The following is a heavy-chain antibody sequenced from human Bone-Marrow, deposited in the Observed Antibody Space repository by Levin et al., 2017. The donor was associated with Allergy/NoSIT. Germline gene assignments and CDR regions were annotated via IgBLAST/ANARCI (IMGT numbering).Heavy chain of an antibody. J-gene: IGHJ6*02. V-gene: IGHV3-11*01. CDR3: ARHNGRWGMDV. CDR2: IRGTGSNI. Sequence: GGSLRLSCAASGFTFSDFYMSWIRQAPGKGLEWISYIRGTGSNIKYADSVKGRFTISSDNAKDSLYLQMNSLGAEDTAVYYCARHNGRWGMDVWGQGTTVTVSS. CDR1: GFTFSDFY. D-gene: IGHD4-23*01.